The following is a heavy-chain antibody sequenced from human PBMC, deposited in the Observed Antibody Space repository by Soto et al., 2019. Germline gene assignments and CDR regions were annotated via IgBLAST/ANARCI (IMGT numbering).Heavy chain of an antibody. J-gene: IGHJ4*02. Sequence: PGGSLRLSCVASGFTFKGAWMNWVRQAPGKGLEWVGRVKSKVDGGTIDYAAPVKGRFTISRDDSKNTLYLQMNSLKTEDTAVYYCTTAPGVYYYDSSGSLFDYWGQGTLVTVSS. D-gene: IGHD3-22*01. CDR2: VKSKVDGGTI. CDR3: TTAPGVYYYDSSGSLFDY. V-gene: IGHV3-15*07. CDR1: GFTFKGAW.